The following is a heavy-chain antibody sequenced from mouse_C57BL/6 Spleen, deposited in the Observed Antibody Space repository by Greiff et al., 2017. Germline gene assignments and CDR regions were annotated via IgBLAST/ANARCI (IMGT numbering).Heavy chain of an antibody. CDR1: GYTFTSYW. CDR2: IYPGSGST. Sequence: VQLQQPGAELVKPGASVKMSCKASGYTFTSYWITWVKQRPGQGLEWIGDIYPGSGSTNYNEKFKSKATLTVDTSSSTAYMQLSSLTSADSAVYYCARSGFTTVGYFDVWGTGTTVTVSS. J-gene: IGHJ1*03. CDR3: ARSGFTTVGYFDV. V-gene: IGHV1-55*01. D-gene: IGHD1-1*01.